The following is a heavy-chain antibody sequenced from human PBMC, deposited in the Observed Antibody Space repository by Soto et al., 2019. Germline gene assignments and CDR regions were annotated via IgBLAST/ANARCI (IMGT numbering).Heavy chain of an antibody. V-gene: IGHV4-38-2*01. J-gene: IGHJ6*02. CDR2: IYHAGSV. Sequence: ASETLSLTCAVSGYSIGSGYYWAWSRQSPGKGLEWIGSIYHAGSVYYNPSLNGRVALSMDTSKNHFSLKLTSVTAADTAVYYCARTFDYYGMDVWGQGTTVTVSS. CDR3: ARTFDYYGMDV. CDR1: GYSIGSGYY.